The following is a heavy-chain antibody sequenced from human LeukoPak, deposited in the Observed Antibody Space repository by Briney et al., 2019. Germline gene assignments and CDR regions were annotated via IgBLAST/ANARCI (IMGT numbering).Heavy chain of an antibody. CDR1: GFTVSVNY. V-gene: IGHV3-21*01. CDR3: AREGIDYVWGSYRYLYYFDY. D-gene: IGHD3-16*02. Sequence: PGGSLRLSCAASGFTVSVNYMSWVRQAPGKGLEWVSSISSSSSYIYYADSVKGRFTISRDNAKNSLYLQMNSLRAEDTAVYYCAREGIDYVWGSYRYLYYFDYWGQGTLVTVSS. CDR2: ISSSSSYI. J-gene: IGHJ4*02.